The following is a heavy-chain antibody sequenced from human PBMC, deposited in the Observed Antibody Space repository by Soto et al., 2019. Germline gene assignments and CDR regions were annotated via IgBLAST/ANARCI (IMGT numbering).Heavy chain of an antibody. CDR2: TSYDGSDK. V-gene: IGHV3-30*19. CDR1: GFTFRSYV. Sequence: QVHLVESGGGVVQPGTSLRVSCVGSGFTFRSYVIHWVRQAPGKGLEWVALTSYDGSDKYYGDSVRGRFTISRDNSRKTVDLQMDSLRLEDTALYYCARWGTTGGLDVWGQGTLVSVSS. D-gene: IGHD3-16*01. CDR3: ARWGTTGGLDV. J-gene: IGHJ1*01.